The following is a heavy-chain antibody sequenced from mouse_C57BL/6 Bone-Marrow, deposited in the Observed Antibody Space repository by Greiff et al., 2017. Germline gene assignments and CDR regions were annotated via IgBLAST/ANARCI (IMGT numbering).Heavy chain of an antibody. Sequence: EVHLVESGEGLVKPGGSLKLSCAASGFTFSSYAMSWVRQTPEKRLEWVAYISSGGDYIYYADTVKGRFTISRDNARNTLYLQMSSLKSEDTAMYYCTRDGYYGLDWYFDVWGTGTTVTVSS. D-gene: IGHD2-3*01. CDR2: ISSGGDYI. J-gene: IGHJ1*03. CDR3: TRDGYYGLDWYFDV. V-gene: IGHV5-9-1*02. CDR1: GFTFSSYA.